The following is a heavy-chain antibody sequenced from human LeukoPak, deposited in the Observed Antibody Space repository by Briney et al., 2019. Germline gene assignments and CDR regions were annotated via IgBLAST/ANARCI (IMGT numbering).Heavy chain of an antibody. CDR2: ISTDGIST. CDR1: GFSFRSYA. Sequence: GGSLRLSCATSGFSFRSYAMSWVRQAPGMGLEWVSAISTDGISTYHADSVKGRFTISRDNSKNTLYLQMNSLRAEDTAIYYCAKGSSAGRPYYFDYWGQGTLVTVSS. CDR3: AKGSSAGRPYYFDY. D-gene: IGHD2-15*01. J-gene: IGHJ4*02. V-gene: IGHV3-23*01.